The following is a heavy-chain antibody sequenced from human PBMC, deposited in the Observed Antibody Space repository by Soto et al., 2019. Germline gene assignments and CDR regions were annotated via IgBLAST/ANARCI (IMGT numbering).Heavy chain of an antibody. CDR2: IYWDDDK. CDR1: GFSLSTSGVG. CDR3: ARLVLVAHYFPP. D-gene: IGHD2-15*01. Sequence: QITLKESGPTLIKPTQTLTLTCTFSGFSLSTSGVGVGWIRQPPGKALDWFALIYWDDDKRYSPSLESRLTITKDPPKNQVVLKMTNVAPVDTPTYYCARLVLVAHYFPPGGQGALVTVSS. J-gene: IGHJ5*02. V-gene: IGHV2-5*02.